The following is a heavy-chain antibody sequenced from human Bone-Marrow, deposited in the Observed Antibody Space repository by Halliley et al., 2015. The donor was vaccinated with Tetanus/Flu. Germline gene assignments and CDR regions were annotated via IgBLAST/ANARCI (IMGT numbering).Heavy chain of an antibody. Sequence: QLVQSGAEVKKPGASVKVSCKASGYTFTSYGISWVRQAPGQGLEWMGWISAYNGNTNYAQKLQGRVTMTTDTSTSTAYMELRSLRSDYPAVFYCARDLEKYSSSWYVPFDIWGQGTMVPVSS. CDR3: ARDLEKYSSSWYVPFDI. CDR2: ISAYNGNT. CDR1: GYTFTSYG. D-gene: IGHD6-13*01. V-gene: IGHV1-18*01. J-gene: IGHJ3*02.